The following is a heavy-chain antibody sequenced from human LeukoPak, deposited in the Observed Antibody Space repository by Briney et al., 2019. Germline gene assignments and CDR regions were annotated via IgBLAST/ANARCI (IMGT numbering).Heavy chain of an antibody. V-gene: IGHV4-59*08. Sequence: AETQSLTCTVSGGSISYYYWSWIRQPPGKGLEWIGYIYYSGGTDYNPALMSRVTISVHTSKSQVSLTLSSVTAADTAVYYCASTSIVAADPYYFDSWGQGTLVSFSS. J-gene: IGHJ4*02. CDR1: GGSISYYY. CDR3: ASTSIVAADPYYFDS. CDR2: IYYSGGT. D-gene: IGHD6-13*01.